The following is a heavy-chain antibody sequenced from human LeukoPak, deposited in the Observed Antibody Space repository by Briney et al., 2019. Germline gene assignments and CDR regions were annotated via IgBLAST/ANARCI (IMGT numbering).Heavy chain of an antibody. V-gene: IGHV1-18*01. J-gene: IGHJ3*02. Sequence: ASVKVSCKASGYTFTSYGISWVRQAPGQGLEWMGWISAYNGNTNYAQKLQGRVTMTTDTSTSTAYMELRSLRSDDTAVYYCAGGYYYDSSGYEAFDIWGQGTMVTVPS. CDR3: AGGYYYDSSGYEAFDI. CDR1: GYTFTSYG. D-gene: IGHD3-22*01. CDR2: ISAYNGNT.